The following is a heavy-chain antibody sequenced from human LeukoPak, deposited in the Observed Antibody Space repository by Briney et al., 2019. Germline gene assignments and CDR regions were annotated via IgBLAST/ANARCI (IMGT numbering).Heavy chain of an antibody. CDR1: GFTFSSYW. CDR3: ARSLWHITRGTYAFDI. V-gene: IGHV3-7*01. CDR2: IKQDGSEK. D-gene: IGHD3-10*01. Sequence: GGSLRLSCAASGFTFSSYWMSWVRQAPGKGLEWVANIKQDGSEKYYVDSVKGRFTISRDNAKNSLYLQMNSLRAEDTAVYYCARSLWHITRGTYAFDIWGQGTMVTVSS. J-gene: IGHJ3*02.